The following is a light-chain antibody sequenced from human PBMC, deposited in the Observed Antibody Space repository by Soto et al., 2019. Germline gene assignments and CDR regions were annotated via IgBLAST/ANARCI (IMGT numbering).Light chain of an antibody. CDR1: NVGSRS. J-gene: IGLJ2*01. Sequence: VLTQPPSVSVAPGETARISCGGNNVGSRSVRWYQQKPGQAPFLVSYYDSDRPSGIPERFSGSNSGNTATLIISRVEAGDEADYYCEVWEATGDQVVFGGGTQLTVL. V-gene: IGLV3-21*01. CDR2: YDS. CDR3: EVWEATGDQVV.